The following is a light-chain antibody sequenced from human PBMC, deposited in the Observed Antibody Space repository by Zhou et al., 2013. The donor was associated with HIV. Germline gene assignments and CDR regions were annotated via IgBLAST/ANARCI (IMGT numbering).Light chain of an antibody. CDR2: KAS. CDR1: QSLDNW. V-gene: IGKV1-5*03. CDR3: QQCNSYPYT. J-gene: IGKJ2*01. Sequence: DIQMTQSPSTLSASVGDKVTITCRASQSLDNWLAWYQQKPGKAPKLLIYKASTLESGVPSRFSGSGSGTEFTLTISSLQPDDFGTYYCQQCNSYPYTFGQGTKLEIK.